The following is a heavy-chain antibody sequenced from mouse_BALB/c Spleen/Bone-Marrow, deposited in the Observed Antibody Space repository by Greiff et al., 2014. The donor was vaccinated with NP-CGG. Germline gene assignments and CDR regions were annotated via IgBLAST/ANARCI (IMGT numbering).Heavy chain of an antibody. V-gene: IGHV2-9*02. D-gene: IGHD2-3*01. CDR3: ASVYLCYFDV. J-gene: IGHJ1*01. Sequence: VKLVESGPGLVAPSQSLSITCTVSGFSLTSYGVHWVRQPPGKGLEWLGVIWAGGSTNYNSAHMSRPSISKDNSKSQVFLKMNSLQADYTAMYYCASVYLCYFDVWGAGTTVTVSS. CDR2: IWAGGST. CDR1: GFSLTSYG.